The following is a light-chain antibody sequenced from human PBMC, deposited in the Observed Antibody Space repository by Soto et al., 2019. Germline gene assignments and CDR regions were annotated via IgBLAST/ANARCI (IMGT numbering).Light chain of an antibody. Sequence: ALTQPASVSGSPGQSITISCTGTSSDVGGYDYVSWYQQHPGKAPKLMIYDVTNRPSGVSNRFSGSKSGNTASLTISGLQAEDEADYYCISYASINTYVFGTG. CDR3: ISYASINTYV. V-gene: IGLV2-14*01. CDR1: SSDVGGYDY. J-gene: IGLJ1*01. CDR2: DVT.